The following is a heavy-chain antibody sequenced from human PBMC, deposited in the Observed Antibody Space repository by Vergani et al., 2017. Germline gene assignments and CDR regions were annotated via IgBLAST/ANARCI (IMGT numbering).Heavy chain of an antibody. CDR2: INPNSGGT. D-gene: IGHD2-2*01. CDR3: ARGGGIVVVPAAITLFDY. V-gene: IGHV1-2*04. CDR1: GFTFTGYY. J-gene: IGHJ4*02. Sequence: QVQLVQSGAEVKKPGASVKVSCKASGFTFTGYYMHWVRPAPGQGLEWMGWINPNSGGTNYAQKIQDWDTMSRDTSRRPADMERSRRRSDDTAVYYCARGGGIVVVPAAITLFDYGGQGTLVTVSS.